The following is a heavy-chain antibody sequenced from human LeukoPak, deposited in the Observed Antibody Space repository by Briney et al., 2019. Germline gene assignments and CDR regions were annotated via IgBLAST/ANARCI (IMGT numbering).Heavy chain of an antibody. CDR2: IYTSGST. CDR3: ARDNSYCSSTSCYYKWFDP. D-gene: IGHD2-2*01. V-gene: IGHV4-61*02. Sequence: SETLSLTCTVSGGSISSSSYYWSWIRQPAGKGLEWIGRIYTSGSTNYNPSLKSRVTISVDTSKNQFSLRLSSVTAADTAVYYCARDNSYCSSTSCYYKWFDPWGQGTLVTVSS. CDR1: GGSISSSSYY. J-gene: IGHJ5*02.